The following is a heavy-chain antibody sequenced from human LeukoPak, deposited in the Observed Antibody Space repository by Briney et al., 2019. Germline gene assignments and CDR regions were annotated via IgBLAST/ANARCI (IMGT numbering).Heavy chain of an antibody. CDR1: GGSISSYY. V-gene: IGHV4-4*07. CDR2: IYTSGST. J-gene: IGHJ6*03. Sequence: SETLSLTCTVSGGSISSYYWSWIRQPAGKGLEWIGRIYTSGSTNYNPSLKSRVTMSVDTSKNQFSLKLSSVTAADTAAYYCARDLTEKLQWLVGFYYYYCMDVWGKGTTVTVSS. CDR3: ARDLTEKLQWLVGFYYYYCMDV. D-gene: IGHD6-19*01.